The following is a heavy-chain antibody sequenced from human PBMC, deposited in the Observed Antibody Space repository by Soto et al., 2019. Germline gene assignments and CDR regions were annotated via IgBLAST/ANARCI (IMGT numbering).Heavy chain of an antibody. V-gene: IGHV3-9*01. J-gene: IGHJ6*02. CDR3: AXDYSSSWNDYYYYGMDV. Sequence: GGSLRLSCAASGFSFDNYAMHWVRQAPGKGLEWVSGISWNSGSIGYADSVKGRFTISRDNAKNSLYLQMNSLRAEDTALYYCAXDYSSSWNDYYYYGMDVWGQGTTVTVSS. CDR2: ISWNSGSI. D-gene: IGHD6-13*01. CDR1: GFSFDNYA.